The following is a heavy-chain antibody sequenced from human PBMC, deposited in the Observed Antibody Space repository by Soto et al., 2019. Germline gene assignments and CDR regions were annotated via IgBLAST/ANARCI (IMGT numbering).Heavy chain of an antibody. CDR1: GFTFSSYW. D-gene: IGHD1-1*01. CDR2: VKYDGSQT. V-gene: IGHV3-7*01. Sequence: LRLSCADSGFTFSSYWMSWVRQAPGQGLEWVANVKYDGSQTYYVGSVKGRFTISRDNAKNSLYLQMNSLRAEDAAVYYCTRDFQGPLDYGMDVWGQGTTVTVSS. J-gene: IGHJ6*02. CDR3: TRDFQGPLDYGMDV.